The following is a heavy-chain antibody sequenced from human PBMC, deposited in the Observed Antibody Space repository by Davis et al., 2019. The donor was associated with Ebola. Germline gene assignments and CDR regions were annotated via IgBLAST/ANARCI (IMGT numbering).Heavy chain of an antibody. J-gene: IGHJ4*02. CDR1: GGSISSGGYS. Sequence: MPSETLSLTCAVSGGSISSGGYSWSWIRQPPGKGLEWIGYIYYSGSTNYNPSLKSRVTISVDTSKNQFSLTLTSVTAADTAVYYCARGQYKRDYWGQGTLVTVSS. CDR2: IYYSGST. CDR3: ARGQYKRDY. D-gene: IGHD1-1*01. V-gene: IGHV4-30-4*07.